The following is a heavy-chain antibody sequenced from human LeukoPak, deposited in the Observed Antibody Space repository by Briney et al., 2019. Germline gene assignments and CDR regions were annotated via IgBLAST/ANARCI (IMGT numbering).Heavy chain of an antibody. J-gene: IGHJ4*02. V-gene: IGHV3-15*01. CDR2: IKSKTDGGTT. D-gene: IGHD3-3*01. CDR3: TTGENYDFWSGYRNDY. Sequence: WIRQPPGKGLEWVGRIKSKTDGGTTDYAAPVKGRFTISRDDSKNTLYLQMNSLKTEDTAVYYCTTGENYDFWSGYRNDYWGQGTLVTVSS.